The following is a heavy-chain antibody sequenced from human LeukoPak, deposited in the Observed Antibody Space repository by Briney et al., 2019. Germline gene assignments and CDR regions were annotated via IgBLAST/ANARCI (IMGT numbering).Heavy chain of an antibody. D-gene: IGHD5-12*01. V-gene: IGHV1-2*02. J-gene: IGHJ4*02. CDR1: GYTFTGYY. Sequence: ASVKVSCKASGYTFTGYYMHWVRQAPGQGLEWMGWINPNSGGTNYAQKFQGRVTMTRDTSISIAYMELSRLRSDDTAVYYCARVHQYSGYVTDYWGQGTLVTAS. CDR3: ARVHQYSGYVTDY. CDR2: INPNSGGT.